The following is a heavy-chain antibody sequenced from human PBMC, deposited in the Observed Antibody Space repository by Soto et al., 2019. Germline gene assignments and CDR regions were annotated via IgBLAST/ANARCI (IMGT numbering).Heavy chain of an antibody. Sequence: GGSLRLSCAASGFTFSSYGMHWVRQAPGKGLEWVSAISGSGGSTYYADSVKGRFTISRDNSKNTLYLQMNSLRAEDTAVYYCASQVRIPMYYFDYWGQGTMVTVSS. J-gene: IGHJ4*02. D-gene: IGHD2-2*02. CDR3: ASQVRIPMYYFDY. CDR1: GFTFSSYG. V-gene: IGHV3-23*01. CDR2: ISGSGGST.